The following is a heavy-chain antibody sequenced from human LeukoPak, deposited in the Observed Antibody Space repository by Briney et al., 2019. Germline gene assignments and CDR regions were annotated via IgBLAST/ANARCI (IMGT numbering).Heavy chain of an antibody. CDR3: ARHAEYYGSGSYYLYYGMDV. Sequence: GAALKTSCKGSGYSFTSYWISWVRPMPGKGLEWMGRIDPSDSYTNYSPSFQGHVTISADKSISTAYLQWSSLKASDTAMYYCARHAEYYGSGSYYLYYGMDVWGKGTTVTVSS. J-gene: IGHJ6*04. V-gene: IGHV5-10-1*01. CDR1: GYSFTSYW. CDR2: IDPSDSYT. D-gene: IGHD3-10*01.